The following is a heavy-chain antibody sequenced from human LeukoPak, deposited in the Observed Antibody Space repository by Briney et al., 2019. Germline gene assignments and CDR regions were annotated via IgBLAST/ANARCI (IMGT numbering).Heavy chain of an antibody. V-gene: IGHV4-39*01. J-gene: IGHJ6*03. D-gene: IGHD5-24*01. Sequence: SETLSLTCTVSGDSISSSSYYWGWIPQPPGKGREWIGSIYYSGSTYYNPSLKSRVTISVDTSKNQFSLKVTSVTAADTAVYYCARHGRDGYNYQYYYYMDVWGKGTTVTVSS. CDR2: IYYSGST. CDR3: ARHGRDGYNYQYYYYMDV. CDR1: GDSISSSSYY.